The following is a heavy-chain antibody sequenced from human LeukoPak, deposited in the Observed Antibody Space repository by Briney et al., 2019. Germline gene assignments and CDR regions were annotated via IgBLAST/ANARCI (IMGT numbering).Heavy chain of an antibody. Sequence: GSLRLSCTTSGFTFGDYTMSWIRQPPGKGLEWIGYIYYSGSTNYNPSLKSRVTISVDTSKNQFSLKLSSVTAADTAVYYCARQWGREYTTRYYYYMDVWGKGTTVTISS. CDR3: ARQWGREYTTRYYYYMDV. V-gene: IGHV4-59*01. D-gene: IGHD2/OR15-2a*01. CDR2: IYYSGST. J-gene: IGHJ6*03. CDR1: GFTFGDYT.